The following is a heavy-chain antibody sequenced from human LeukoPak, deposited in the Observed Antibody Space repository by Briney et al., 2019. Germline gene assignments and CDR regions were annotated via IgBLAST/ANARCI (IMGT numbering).Heavy chain of an antibody. V-gene: IGHV3-23*01. CDR3: AKRLNSFAFDI. CDR2: FSDIA. J-gene: IGHJ3*02. Sequence: GGSLRLSCEASGFTSSSSFMSWVRQAPGKGLEWVSSFSDIAYYADSVKGRFTISRDNAKNTLYLQMDSLRAEDTAVYYCAKRLNSFAFDIRGQGTMVTVSS. D-gene: IGHD2-21*01. CDR1: GFTSSSSF.